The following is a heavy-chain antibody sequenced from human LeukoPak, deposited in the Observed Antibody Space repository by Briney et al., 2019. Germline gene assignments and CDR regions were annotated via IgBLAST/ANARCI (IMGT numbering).Heavy chain of an antibody. D-gene: IGHD3-16*02. J-gene: IGHJ4*02. V-gene: IGHV3-48*04. Sequence: GGSLRLSCAASGFTFSSFSMNWVRQAPGRGLGWLSYISDSNNATHYADSVKGRFTVSRDNAQNSLFLQMNSLGAEDTAVYYCARDRYAYVWGSYRDYWGQGTLVTVSS. CDR1: GFTFSSFS. CDR2: ISDSNNAT. CDR3: ARDRYAYVWGSYRDY.